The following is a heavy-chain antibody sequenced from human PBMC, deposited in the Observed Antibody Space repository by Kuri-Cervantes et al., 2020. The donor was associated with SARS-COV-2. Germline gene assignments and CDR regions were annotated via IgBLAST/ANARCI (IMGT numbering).Heavy chain of an antibody. V-gene: IGHV4-59*01. CDR3: ALGSGSTSYYFYYYMDI. D-gene: IGHD3-10*01. J-gene: IGHJ6*03. Sequence: SETLSLTCAVYGGSFSGYYWSWIRQPPGKGLEWIGHISSIGRTTYNPSLKSRLTISLDTSKNQISLKLTSVTAADTAVYYCALGSGSTSYYFYYYMDIWGQGRTVTVSS. CDR2: ISSIGRT. CDR1: GGSFSGYY.